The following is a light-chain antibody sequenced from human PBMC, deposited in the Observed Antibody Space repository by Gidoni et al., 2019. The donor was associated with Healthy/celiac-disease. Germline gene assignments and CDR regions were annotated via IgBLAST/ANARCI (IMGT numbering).Light chain of an antibody. CDR2: DAA. Sequence: TLSLSPGERATLSCGASQSVSSSYLALYQQKPGLAPRLLIYDAASRATGIPDRFSGRGSGTDFTLTISRLEPEDFAVYYCQQYGSSHFTFGPGTKVDIK. J-gene: IGKJ3*01. CDR1: QSVSSSY. CDR3: QQYGSSHFT. V-gene: IGKV3D-20*01.